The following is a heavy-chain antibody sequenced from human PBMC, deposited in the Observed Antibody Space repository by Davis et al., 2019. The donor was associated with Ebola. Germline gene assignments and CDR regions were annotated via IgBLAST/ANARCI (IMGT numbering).Heavy chain of an antibody. D-gene: IGHD3-10*01. CDR2: MNPNSGNT. J-gene: IGHJ5*02. CDR3: ASSESGSGWFDP. V-gene: IGHV1-8*01. Sequence: AASVKVSCKASGYTLTNYDVHWVRQATGQGLEWMGWMNPNSGNTGYAQRFQGRVTMTRDTSINTAYLELSSLTSEDTALYYCASSESGSGWFDPWGQGTLVTVSS. CDR1: GYTLTNYD.